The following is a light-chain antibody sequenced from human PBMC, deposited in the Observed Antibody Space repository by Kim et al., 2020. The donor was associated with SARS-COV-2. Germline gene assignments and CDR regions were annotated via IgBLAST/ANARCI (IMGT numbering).Light chain of an antibody. CDR3: QAWDSSTVV. V-gene: IGLV3-1*01. J-gene: IGLJ2*01. Sequence: SYELTQPPSVSVSPGQTASITCSGDKLGDKYACWYQQKPGQSPVLVIYQYSKRPSGIPERFSGSHSGHTATLTISGTQAMDEADYYCQAWDSSTVVFGGG. CDR2: QYS. CDR1: KLGDKY.